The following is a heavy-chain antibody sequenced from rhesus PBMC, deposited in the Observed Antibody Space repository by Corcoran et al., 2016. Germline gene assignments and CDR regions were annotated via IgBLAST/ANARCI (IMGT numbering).Heavy chain of an antibody. J-gene: IGHJ5-1*01. CDR3: ARPYSGSYYRFDV. Sequence: QVQLQESGPGLVKPSETLSLTCAVAGGSISDDYYWSWIRQPPGTGLEWIGYIYGSGGGTNYNPSLKNRVTISIDMSKNQFSLKLNSVTAADTAMYYCARPYSGSYYRFDVWGAGVLVTVSS. CDR2: IYGSGGGT. D-gene: IGHD3-16*01. V-gene: IGHV4-106*01. CDR1: GGSISDDYY.